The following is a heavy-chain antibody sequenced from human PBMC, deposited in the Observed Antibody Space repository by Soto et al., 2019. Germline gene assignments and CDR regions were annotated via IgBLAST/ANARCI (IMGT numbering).Heavy chain of an antibody. CDR1: SGSISSGGYS. J-gene: IGHJ4*02. Sequence: SESLSLGCAVSSGSISSGGYSWSWIRQPPGKGLEWIGYIYHSGSTYYNPSLKSRVTISVDRSKNQFSLKLSSVTAADTAVYYCARAHSLRYFDYWGQGTLVTVSS. CDR2: IYHSGST. D-gene: IGHD2-15*01. CDR3: ARAHSLRYFDY. V-gene: IGHV4-30-2*01.